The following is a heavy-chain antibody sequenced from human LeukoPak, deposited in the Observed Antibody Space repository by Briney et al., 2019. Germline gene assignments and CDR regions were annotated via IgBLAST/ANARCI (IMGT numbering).Heavy chain of an antibody. CDR2: ISYDGSNK. V-gene: IGHV3-30-3*01. Sequence: GGSLRLSCAASGFTFSSYAMSWVRQAPGKGLEWVAVISYDGSNKYYADSVKGRFTISRDNSKNTLYLQMNSLRAEDTAVYYCARVPMVVTAIPAKDYYYYGMDVWGQGTTVTVSS. CDR3: ARVPMVVTAIPAKDYYYYGMDV. D-gene: IGHD2-21*02. CDR1: GFTFSSYA. J-gene: IGHJ6*02.